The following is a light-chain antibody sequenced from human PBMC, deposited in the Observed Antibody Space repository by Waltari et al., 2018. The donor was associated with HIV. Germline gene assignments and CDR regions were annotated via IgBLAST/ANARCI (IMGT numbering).Light chain of an antibody. CDR1: QSISTY. CDR2: AAS. CDR3: QQSYRTLT. J-gene: IGKJ4*01. V-gene: IGKV1-39*01. Sequence: DIQMTQSPSSLSASVGDRVTITCRASQSISTYLNWYQQKPGEAPKLLTYAASSLQSGVPSRFSGSGSGTDFTLTISNLQPEDFAIYYCQQSYRTLTFGGGTKMDIK.